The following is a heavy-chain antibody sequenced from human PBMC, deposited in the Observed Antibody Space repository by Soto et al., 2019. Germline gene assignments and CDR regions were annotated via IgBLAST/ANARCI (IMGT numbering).Heavy chain of an antibody. CDR1: GFTFNTYA. V-gene: IGHV3-23*01. D-gene: IGHD3-10*01. J-gene: IGHJ6*02. CDR3: AKGRGGAYYDSGLDG. CDR2: ISGSGATT. Sequence: EVQLLESGGGLVQPGESLTLSCAASGFTFNTYAMTWARRAPGKGLEWVSAISGSGATTYVADSVKGRFTISRDNSKETLYLQMTRLRAEDTAIYCWAKGRGGAYYDSGLDGWGPGTTVTLSS.